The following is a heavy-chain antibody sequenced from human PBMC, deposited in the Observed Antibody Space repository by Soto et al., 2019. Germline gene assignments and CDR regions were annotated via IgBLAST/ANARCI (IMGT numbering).Heavy chain of an antibody. V-gene: IGHV3-30*18. J-gene: IGHJ6*02. D-gene: IGHD3-9*01. Sequence: QVQLVESGGGVVQPGRSLRLSCAASGFTFSSYGMHWVRQAPGKGLEWVAVISYDGSNKYYADSVKGRFTISRDNSKNTLYLQMNSLRAEDTAVYYCAKDRYDILTGYFSYGMDVWGQGTTVTVSS. CDR2: ISYDGSNK. CDR1: GFTFSSYG. CDR3: AKDRYDILTGYFSYGMDV.